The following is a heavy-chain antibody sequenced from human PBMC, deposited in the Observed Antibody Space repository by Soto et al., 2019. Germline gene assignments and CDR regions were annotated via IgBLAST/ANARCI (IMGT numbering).Heavy chain of an antibody. CDR3: ARDFPPYYYYGMDV. CDR2: IYYSGST. J-gene: IGHJ6*02. CDR1: GGSISSGGYY. V-gene: IGHV4-31*03. Sequence: QVQLQESGPGLVKPSQTLSLTCTVSGGSISSGGYYWSWIRQHPGKGLEWIGYIYYSGSTYYNPSLKSRVTISVDTSKNQFSLKLSSVTAADTAVYYCARDFPPYYYYGMDVWGQGTTVTVSS.